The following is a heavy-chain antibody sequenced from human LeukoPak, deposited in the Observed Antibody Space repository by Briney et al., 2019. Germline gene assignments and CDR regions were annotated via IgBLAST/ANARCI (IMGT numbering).Heavy chain of an antibody. CDR2: ISSSGSTI. V-gene: IGHV3-48*03. Sequence: GGSLRLSCAASGFTFSSYEMNWVRQAPGKGLEWVSYISSSGSTIYYSDSVKGRFTMSRDNAKNSLYLQMNSLRAEDTAVYYCARSPAGANYYLDVWGRGTTVTISS. CDR1: GFTFSSYE. D-gene: IGHD1-14*01. J-gene: IGHJ6*03. CDR3: ARSPAGANYYLDV.